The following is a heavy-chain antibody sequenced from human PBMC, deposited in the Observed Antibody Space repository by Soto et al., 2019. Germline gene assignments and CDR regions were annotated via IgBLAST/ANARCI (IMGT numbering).Heavy chain of an antibody. CDR2: ISNDGSKK. CDR1: GFTFSSYG. V-gene: IGHV3-30*18. D-gene: IGHD2-8*01. J-gene: IGHJ1*01. Sequence: GGSLRLSCAASGFTFSSYGMHWVRQAPCKGLEWVAVISNDGSKKYYADSVKGRFTISRDNSKNTLYVQMNSLRAEDTAVYYCAKDFGIVLMVYDIEHCGQGTLVIVSS. CDR3: AKDFGIVLMVYDIEH.